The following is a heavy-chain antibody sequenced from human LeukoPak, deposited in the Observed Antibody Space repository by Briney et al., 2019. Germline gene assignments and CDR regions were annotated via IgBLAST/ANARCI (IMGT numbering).Heavy chain of an antibody. CDR3: AKDLVYYYDSSGYLGPVGGAFDI. D-gene: IGHD3-22*01. V-gene: IGHV3-23*01. CDR2: ISGSGGST. J-gene: IGHJ3*02. Sequence: PGGSLRLSCAASGFTFSSYAMSWVRQAPGKGLEWVSAISGSGGSTYYADSVKGRFTISRDNSKNTLYLQMNSLRAEDTAVYYCAKDLVYYYDSSGYLGPVGGAFDIWGQGTMVTVSS. CDR1: GFTFSSYA.